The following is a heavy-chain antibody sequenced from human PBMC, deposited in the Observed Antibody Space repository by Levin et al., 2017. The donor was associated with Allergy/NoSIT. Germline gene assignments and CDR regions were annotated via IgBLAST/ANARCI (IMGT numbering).Heavy chain of an antibody. V-gene: IGHV3-7*01. CDR2: IKQDGSEK. CDR1: GITFSSCW. D-gene: IGHD3-10*01. CDR3: ARFSDYASGSPFDY. Sequence: GESLKISCAASGITFSSCWMSWVRQAPGKGLEWVANIKQDGSEKYYVDSVKGRFTISRDNAKNSLFLQMNSLRAEDTAVFYCARFSDYASGSPFDYWGQGTLVTVSS. J-gene: IGHJ4*02.